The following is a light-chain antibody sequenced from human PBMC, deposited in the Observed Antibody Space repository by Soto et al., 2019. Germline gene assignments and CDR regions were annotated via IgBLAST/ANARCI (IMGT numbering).Light chain of an antibody. Sequence: QLVLTQPPSSSASPGESARLTCTLPSDINVCSYNIYWYQQKPGSPPRYLLYYYSDSDKGQGSGVPSRFSGSKDASANTGILVISGLQSEDEADYYCMIWPSNAVVFGGGTKLTVL. CDR3: MIWPSNAVV. CDR2: YYSDSDK. V-gene: IGLV5-37*01. CDR1: SDINVCSYN. J-gene: IGLJ2*01.